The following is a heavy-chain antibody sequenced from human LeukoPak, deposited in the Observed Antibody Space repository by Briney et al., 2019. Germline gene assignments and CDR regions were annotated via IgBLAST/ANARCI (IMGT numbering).Heavy chain of an antibody. V-gene: IGHV1-2*02. D-gene: IGHD4-17*01. Sequence: ASVKVSCKASGYTFTSYDINWVRQATGQGLEWMGWINPNSGGTNYAQKFQGRVTMTRDTSISTAYMELSRLRSGDTAVYYCARDSDYGDYVPLDPWGQGTLVTVSS. J-gene: IGHJ5*02. CDR1: GYTFTSYD. CDR3: ARDSDYGDYVPLDP. CDR2: INPNSGGT.